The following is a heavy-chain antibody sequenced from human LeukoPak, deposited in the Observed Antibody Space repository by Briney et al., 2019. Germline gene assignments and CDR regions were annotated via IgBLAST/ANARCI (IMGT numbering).Heavy chain of an antibody. D-gene: IGHD1-20*01. CDR3: AGLPRYNWNEPLDY. Sequence: ASVKVSCKASGYTFTDYYMHWVRQAPGQGLEWMGWINPNSGGTKYAQKFQRRVTMTRDTSINTAYMELTRLTYDDTAVYYCAGLPRYNWNEPLDYWGQGTLVTVSS. CDR1: GYTFTDYY. V-gene: IGHV1-2*02. CDR2: INPNSGGT. J-gene: IGHJ4*02.